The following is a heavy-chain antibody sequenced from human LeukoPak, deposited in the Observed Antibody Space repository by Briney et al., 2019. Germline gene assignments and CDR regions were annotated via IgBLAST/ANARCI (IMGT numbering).Heavy chain of an antibody. D-gene: IGHD5-18*01. J-gene: IGHJ4*02. V-gene: IGHV4-59*01. CDR3: ARGAAGYSYG. CDR1: GGSISSYY. CDR2: IYYSGSA. Sequence: PSETLSLTCTVSGGSISSYYWSWIRQPPGKGLEWIGHIYYSGSANYNPSLKSRVTISIDTSKNQFSLRLSSVTAADTAVYYCARGAAGYSYGWGQGTLVTVSS.